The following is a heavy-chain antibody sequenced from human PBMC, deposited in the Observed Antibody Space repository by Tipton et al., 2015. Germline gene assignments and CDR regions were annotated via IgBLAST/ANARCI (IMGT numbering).Heavy chain of an antibody. CDR3: ARDDGDYVLGEFDY. CDR1: GFTFSSYS. D-gene: IGHD4-17*01. J-gene: IGHJ4*02. CDR2: ISTSGSTI. Sequence: SLRLSCAASGFTFSSYSMNWVRQAPGKGLEWVSYISTSGSTIYYADSVKGRFTISGDNAKNSLYLQMNSLRDDDTAVYYCARDDGDYVLGEFDYWSQGTLVAVSS. V-gene: IGHV3-48*02.